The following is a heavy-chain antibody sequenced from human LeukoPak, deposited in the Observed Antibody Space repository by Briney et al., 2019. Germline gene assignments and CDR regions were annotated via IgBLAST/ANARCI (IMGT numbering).Heavy chain of an antibody. CDR3: ARDPIYYGTSGYSRYACDI. Sequence: SETLSLTCTVSGGTISSSSCFWGWIRQPPGKGLEWIGTVYYSGITYDNPSLKSRVTISLDTSKNQFSLRLSSVTAADTAVYYCARDPIYYGTSGYSRYACDIWGQGTMVTVSS. V-gene: IGHV4-39*07. D-gene: IGHD3-22*01. CDR2: VYYSGIT. J-gene: IGHJ3*02. CDR1: GGTISSSSCF.